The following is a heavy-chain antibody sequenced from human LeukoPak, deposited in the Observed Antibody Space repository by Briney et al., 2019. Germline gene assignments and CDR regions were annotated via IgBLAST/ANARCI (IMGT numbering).Heavy chain of an antibody. CDR1: GFTFSIYS. D-gene: IGHD3-22*01. J-gene: IGHJ4*02. CDR3: AKSDYYDSSGHPSSFEY. CDR2: INPNGGST. V-gene: IGHV3-64*01. Sequence: GGSLRLSCAGSGFTFSIYSMHWVRQAPGRGLEYVSAINPNGGSTYYANSVKGRFTISRDNSKNTLYLQMNSLRAEDTAVYYCAKSDYYDSSGHPSSFEYWGQGTLVTVSS.